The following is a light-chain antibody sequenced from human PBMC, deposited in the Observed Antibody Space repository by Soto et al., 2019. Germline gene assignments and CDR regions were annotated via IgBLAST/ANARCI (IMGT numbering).Light chain of an antibody. CDR1: SSNIGRHT. CDR2: SSD. V-gene: IGLV1-44*01. Sequence: QSVLTQPPSASGTPGQRVTISCSGGSSNIGRHTVNWYQQLPGTAPKLLIQSSDKRPSGVPDRFSGSTSATSGSLAISGLQSEDEADYYCAAWDDRLNGHVFGTGTKLTVL. CDR3: AAWDDRLNGHV. J-gene: IGLJ1*01.